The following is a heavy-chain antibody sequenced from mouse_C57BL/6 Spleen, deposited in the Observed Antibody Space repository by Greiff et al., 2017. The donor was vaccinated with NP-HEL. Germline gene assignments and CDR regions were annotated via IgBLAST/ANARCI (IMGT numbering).Heavy chain of an antibody. CDR1: GFTFSSYA. Sequence: DVQLVESGEGLVKPGGSLKLSCAASGFTFSSYAMSWVRQTPEKRLEWVAYISSGGDYIYYADTVKGRFTISRDNARNTLYLQMSSLKSEDTAMYYCTRKGSAWFAYWGQGTLVTVSA. J-gene: IGHJ3*01. CDR3: TRKGSAWFAY. CDR2: ISSGGDYI. V-gene: IGHV5-9-1*02.